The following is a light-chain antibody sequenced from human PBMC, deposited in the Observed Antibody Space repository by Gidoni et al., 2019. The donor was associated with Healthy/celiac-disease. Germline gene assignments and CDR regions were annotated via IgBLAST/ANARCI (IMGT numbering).Light chain of an antibody. Sequence: SYVLTQPPSVSVAPGQTARITCGGNTIGSKSGHWYQQKPGQAPVLVVYDDSDRPSGIPERFSGSNAGNTATLTISRVEAGDEADYYCQVWDSSSDDYVFGTGTKVTVL. CDR2: DDS. V-gene: IGLV3-21*02. J-gene: IGLJ1*01. CDR3: QVWDSSSDDYV. CDR1: TIGSKS.